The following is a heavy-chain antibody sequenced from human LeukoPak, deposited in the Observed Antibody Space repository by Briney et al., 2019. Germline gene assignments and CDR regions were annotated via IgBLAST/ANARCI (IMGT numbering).Heavy chain of an antibody. V-gene: IGHV3-23*01. J-gene: IGHJ6*02. CDR1: GFTFSSYA. CDR3: AKDQRDTAMAPYYYYYYGMDV. Sequence: QPGGSLRLSCAASGFTFSSYAMSWVRQAPGKGLEWVSAISGSGGSTYYADSVKGRFTISRDNSKNTLYLQMNSLRAEDTAVYYCAKDQRDTAMAPYYYYYYGMDVWGQGTTVTVSS. CDR2: ISGSGGST. D-gene: IGHD5-18*01.